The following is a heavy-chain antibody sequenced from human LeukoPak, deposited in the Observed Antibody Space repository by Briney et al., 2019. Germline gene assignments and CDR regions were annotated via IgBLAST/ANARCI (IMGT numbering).Heavy chain of an antibody. D-gene: IGHD3-22*01. Sequence: GGSLRLSCAASGFTVSSNYMSWVRQAPGKGLEWVSVIYSGGSTYYADSVKGRFTISRDNSKNTLYLQMNSLRAEDTAVYYCAKAGDDSSGYYPFDYWGQGTLVTVSS. CDR1: GFTVSSNY. CDR3: AKAGDDSSGYYPFDY. J-gene: IGHJ4*02. CDR2: IYSGGST. V-gene: IGHV3-53*05.